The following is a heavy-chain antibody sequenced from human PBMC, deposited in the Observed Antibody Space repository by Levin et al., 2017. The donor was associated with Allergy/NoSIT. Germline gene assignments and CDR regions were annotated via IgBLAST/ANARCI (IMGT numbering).Heavy chain of an antibody. D-gene: IGHD2-15*01. CDR1: GVTSSNFA. CDR2: IFPIFGPA. Sequence: SVKVSCKASGVTSSNFAITWVRQAPGQGLEWMGGIFPIFGPASYAQKFQGRITILADELTSTAYMELNSLRFEDTAVYYRARDGGGAANFDYWGQGTLVTVSS. J-gene: IGHJ4*02. V-gene: IGHV1-69*13. CDR3: ARDGGGAANFDY.